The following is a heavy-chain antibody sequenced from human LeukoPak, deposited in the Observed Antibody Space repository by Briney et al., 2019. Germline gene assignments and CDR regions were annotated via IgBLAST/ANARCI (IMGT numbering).Heavy chain of an antibody. CDR1: GFTLSNHG. Sequence: GGSLRLSCAVSGFTLSNHGMSWVRRAPGKGLEWVSAVSSSGGSTYYADSVKGRFTISRDNSKNMLYLQMNSLRAEDTAVYYCARPIPYYYGSGSSDGMDVWGQGTTVTVSS. CDR3: ARPIPYYYGSGSSDGMDV. J-gene: IGHJ6*02. D-gene: IGHD3-10*01. V-gene: IGHV3-23*01. CDR2: VSSSGGST.